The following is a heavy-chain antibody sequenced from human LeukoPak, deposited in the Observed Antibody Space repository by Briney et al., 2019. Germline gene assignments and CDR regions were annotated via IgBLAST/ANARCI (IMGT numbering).Heavy chain of an antibody. CDR3: ARRRGYSYGYGY. Sequence: SETLSLTCAVSSGSIFRSNWWSWVRQPPGKGLEWIGQIFHSGSTSYSPSLKSRVTISVDKSKNQFSLRLTSVTAADTAVYYCARRRGYSYGYGYWGQGTLVTVSS. V-gene: IGHV4-4*02. J-gene: IGHJ4*02. D-gene: IGHD5-18*01. CDR2: IFHSGST. CDR1: SGSIFRSNW.